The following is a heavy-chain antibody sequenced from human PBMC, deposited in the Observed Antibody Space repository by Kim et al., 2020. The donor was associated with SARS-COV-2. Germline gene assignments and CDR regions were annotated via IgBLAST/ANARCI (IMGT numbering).Heavy chain of an antibody. Sequence: ASVKVSCKASAYTFTSYTMSWVRQAPGQGLEWMGWINTNTGNPTYAQDFTGRFVFSLDTSVSTAYLQISSLKAEDTAVYYCARKERMNGKTAPNWYFDLWGRGTLVTVSS. CDR2: INTNTGNP. J-gene: IGHJ2*01. V-gene: IGHV7-4-1*02. D-gene: IGHD1-26*01. CDR3: ARKERMNGKTAPNWYFDL. CDR1: AYTFTSYT.